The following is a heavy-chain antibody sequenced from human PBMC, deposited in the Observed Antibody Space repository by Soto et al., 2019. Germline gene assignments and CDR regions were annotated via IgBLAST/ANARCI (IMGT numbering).Heavy chain of an antibody. Sequence: ASVKVSCKASGYTFTGYGISWVRQAPGQGLEWMGWISAYNGNTNYAQKLQGRVTMTTDTSTSTAYMELRSLRSDDTAVYYCARDRVARYYDFWSGYPDYYYYGMDVWGQGTTVTVS. CDR1: GYTFTGYG. CDR3: ARDRVARYYDFWSGYPDYYYYGMDV. D-gene: IGHD3-3*01. V-gene: IGHV1-18*01. J-gene: IGHJ6*02. CDR2: ISAYNGNT.